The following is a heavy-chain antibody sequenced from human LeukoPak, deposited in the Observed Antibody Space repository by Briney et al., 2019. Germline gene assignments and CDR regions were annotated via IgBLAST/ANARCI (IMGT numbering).Heavy chain of an antibody. D-gene: IGHD3-9*01. CDR1: GFTVSSNY. CDR3: TTVGLYDILTGHYHDSFDR. CDR2: IYSDGYT. V-gene: IGHV3-66*01. Sequence: GGSLRLSCAASGFTVSSNYMSWVRQAPGKGLEWVSVIYSDGYTYHVDSVKGRFTFSRDISKNTLYLQMNSLKTEDTAVYYCTTVGLYDILTGHYHDSFDRWGQGTMVTVSS. J-gene: IGHJ3*01.